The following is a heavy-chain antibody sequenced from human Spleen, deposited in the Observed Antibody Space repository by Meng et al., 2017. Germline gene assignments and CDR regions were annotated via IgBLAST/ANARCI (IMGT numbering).Heavy chain of an antibody. J-gene: IGHJ5*02. CDR3: AKTYNDYGDYEA. D-gene: IGHD4-17*01. CDR1: GGSISSYY. Sequence: SETLSLTCTVSGGSISSYYWSWIRQPAGKGLEWIGRIYTSGSTNYNPSLKSRVTISVDTSKNQFSLKLSSVTAADTAVYYCAKTYNDYGDYEAWGQGTLVTVSS. CDR2: IYTSGST. V-gene: IGHV4-4*07.